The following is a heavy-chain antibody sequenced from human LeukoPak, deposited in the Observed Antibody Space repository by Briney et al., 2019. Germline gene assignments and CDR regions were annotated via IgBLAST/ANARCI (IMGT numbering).Heavy chain of an antibody. D-gene: IGHD6-19*01. Sequence: PSETLSLTCTVSGGSISSYYWSWIRQPPGKGLEWIGYIYYSGSTNYNPSLKSRVTISVDTSKNQFSLKLSSVTAADTAVYYCAREIVAVAGKGSWFDPWGQGTLVTVSS. CDR3: AREIVAVAGKGSWFDP. V-gene: IGHV4-59*12. J-gene: IGHJ5*02. CDR1: GGSISSYY. CDR2: IYYSGST.